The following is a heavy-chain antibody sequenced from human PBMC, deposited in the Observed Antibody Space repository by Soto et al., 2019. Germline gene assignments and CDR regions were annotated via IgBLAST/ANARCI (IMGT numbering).Heavy chain of an antibody. D-gene: IGHD3-10*01. CDR1: GGSISSGDYY. J-gene: IGHJ6*02. CDR3: ARGLNYFGSGTYNYYYGLDV. CDR2: IFYSGTT. V-gene: IGHV4-30-4*01. Sequence: PAETLSLTCTVSGGSISSGDYYWSWIRQPPGRGLEWIGYIFYSGTTSHNPSLRSRVTISVDTSKNQFSLKLNPVTAADEAVYYCARGLNYFGSGTYNYYYGLDVWGQGTTVNV.